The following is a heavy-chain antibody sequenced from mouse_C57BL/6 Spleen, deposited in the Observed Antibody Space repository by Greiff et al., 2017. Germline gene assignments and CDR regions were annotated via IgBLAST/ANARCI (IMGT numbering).Heavy chain of an antibody. CDR2: INPSNGGT. CDR3: AREDDGYYEDYAMDY. J-gene: IGHJ4*01. Sequence: QVQLKQPGTELVKPGASVKLSCKASGYTFTSYWMHWVKQRPGQGLEWIGNINPSNGGTNYNEKFKSKATLTVDKSSSTAYMQLSSLTSEDSAVYYCAREDDGYYEDYAMDYWGQGTSVTVSS. D-gene: IGHD2-3*01. V-gene: IGHV1-53*01. CDR1: GYTFTSYW.